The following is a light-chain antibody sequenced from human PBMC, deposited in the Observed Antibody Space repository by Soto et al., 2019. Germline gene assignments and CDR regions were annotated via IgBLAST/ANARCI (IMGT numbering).Light chain of an antibody. J-gene: IGKJ1*01. CDR1: QSVSSSY. V-gene: IGKV3-20*01. CDR3: QQYGSSSWT. Sequence: EIVLTQSPGTLSLSPGERATLSCRASQSVSSSYLARYQQKPGQAPRLLIYGTSSRATAMPDRFSGSGSGTDFTLTISRLEPEDFAVYYCQQYGSSSWTFGHGTKVDIE. CDR2: GTS.